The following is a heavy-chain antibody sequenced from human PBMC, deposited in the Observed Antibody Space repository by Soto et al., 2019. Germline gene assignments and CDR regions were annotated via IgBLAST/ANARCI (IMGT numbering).Heavy chain of an antibody. CDR1: GFTFSSCA. D-gene: IGHD2-15*01. J-gene: IGHJ4*02. Sequence: GGSLRLSCAVSGFTFSSCAMSWVRQAPGKGLEWVSAISGGGDNTYYADSVEGRFTISRDNSKDTLYLQMNSLRAEDTAVYYCAEYGCRGGSWFFNYWGQGTLVTVSS. CDR2: ISGGGDNT. CDR3: AEYGCRGGSWFFNY. V-gene: IGHV3-23*01.